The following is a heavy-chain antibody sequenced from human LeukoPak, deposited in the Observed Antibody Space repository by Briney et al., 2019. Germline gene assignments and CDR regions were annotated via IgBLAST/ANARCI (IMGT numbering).Heavy chain of an antibody. Sequence: ASVKVSFKASGYTFTSYAMNWVRQAPGQGLEWMGWINTNTGNPTYAQGFTGRFVFSLDTSVSTAYLQICSLKAEDTAVYYCARDYDILAGYYTNYYYYGMDVWGQGTTVTVSS. CDR3: ARDYDILAGYYTNYYYYGMDV. CDR1: GYTFTSYA. D-gene: IGHD3-9*01. CDR2: INTNTGNP. V-gene: IGHV7-4-1*01. J-gene: IGHJ6*02.